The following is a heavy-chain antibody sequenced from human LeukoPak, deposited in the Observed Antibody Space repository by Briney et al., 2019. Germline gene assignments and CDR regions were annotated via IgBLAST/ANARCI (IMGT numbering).Heavy chain of an antibody. D-gene: IGHD1-26*01. Sequence: GSLRLSCAASGFTFSSYSMNWVRQAPGKGLEWVSYISGHSSAIYYADSVKGRFTISRDNAKNSLYLQMNSLSAEDTAVYYCAKIAGTYSPDYWGQGTLVTASS. CDR1: GFTFSSYS. CDR3: AKIAGTYSPDY. V-gene: IGHV3-48*04. J-gene: IGHJ4*02. CDR2: ISGHSSAI.